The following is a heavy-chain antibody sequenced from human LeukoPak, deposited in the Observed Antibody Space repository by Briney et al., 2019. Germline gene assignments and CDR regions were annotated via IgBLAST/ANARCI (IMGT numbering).Heavy chain of an antibody. Sequence: QSGGSLRLSCAASGFTFSSYAMHWVRQAPGKGLEWVAVISYDGSNKYYADSVKGRFTISRDNSKNTLYLQMNSLRAEDTAVYHCAREAQDFWSGYFYRRYFDYWGQGTLVTVSS. CDR1: GFTFSSYA. V-gene: IGHV3-30-3*01. CDR3: AREAQDFWSGYFYRRYFDY. J-gene: IGHJ4*02. CDR2: ISYDGSNK. D-gene: IGHD3-3*01.